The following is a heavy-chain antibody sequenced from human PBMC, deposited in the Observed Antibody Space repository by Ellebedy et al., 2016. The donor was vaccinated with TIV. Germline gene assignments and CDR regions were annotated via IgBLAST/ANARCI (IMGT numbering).Heavy chain of an antibody. Sequence: SETLSLXXTVSGGSISSSSYYWSWIRQPPGKGLEWIVYIYHSESTTYNPSLKSRVSISVDTSKNQFSLRLSSVTAADTAVYYCARGVYYYDSSGNPCWFDPWGQGTLVTVSS. CDR3: ARGVYYYDSSGNPCWFDP. CDR1: GGSISSSSYY. J-gene: IGHJ5*02. D-gene: IGHD3-22*01. V-gene: IGHV4-61*01. CDR2: IYHSEST.